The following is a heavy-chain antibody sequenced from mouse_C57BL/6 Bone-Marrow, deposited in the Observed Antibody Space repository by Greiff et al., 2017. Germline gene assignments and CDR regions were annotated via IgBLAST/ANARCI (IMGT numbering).Heavy chain of an antibody. D-gene: IGHD1-1*01. V-gene: IGHV1-59*01. Sequence: VQLQQPGAELVRPGTSVKLSCKASGYTFTSYWMHWVKQRPGQGLEWIGVIDPSDSYTNYNQKFKGKATLTVDTYSSTAYMQLSSLTSEDSAVYYCARGRPVAGFAYWGQGTLVTVSA. CDR3: ARGRPVAGFAY. CDR2: IDPSDSYT. J-gene: IGHJ3*01. CDR1: GYTFTSYW.